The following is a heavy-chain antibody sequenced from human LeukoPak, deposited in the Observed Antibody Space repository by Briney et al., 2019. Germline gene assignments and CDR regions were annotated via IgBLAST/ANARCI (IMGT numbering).Heavy chain of an antibody. D-gene: IGHD3-10*01. CDR2: ISGSGSST. V-gene: IGHV3-23*01. Sequence: GGSLRLSCVATGFTFSSHAMSWVRQAPGKGLEWVSGISGSGSSTYYADSVKGRLTISRDNSKNTLYLQMNSLRAEDTAVYYCAKGGITMVRGDLYYYYMDVWGKGTTVTVSS. CDR3: AKGGITMVRGDLYYYYMDV. J-gene: IGHJ6*03. CDR1: GFTFSSHA.